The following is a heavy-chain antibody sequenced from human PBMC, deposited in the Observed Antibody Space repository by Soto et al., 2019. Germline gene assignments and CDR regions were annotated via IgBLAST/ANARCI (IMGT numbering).Heavy chain of an antibody. Sequence: GGSLRLSCAASGFTFSSYGMHWVRQAPGKGLEWVAVISYDGSNKYYADSVKGRFTISRANSKNTLYLQMNSLRAEDTAVYYCAKDPQYYDFWSGYLKTWGQGTLVTVSS. J-gene: IGHJ5*02. D-gene: IGHD3-3*01. CDR3: AKDPQYYDFWSGYLKT. CDR2: ISYDGSNK. V-gene: IGHV3-30*18. CDR1: GFTFSSYG.